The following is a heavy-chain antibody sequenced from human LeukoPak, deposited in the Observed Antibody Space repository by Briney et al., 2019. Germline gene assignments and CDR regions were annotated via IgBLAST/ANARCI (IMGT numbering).Heavy chain of an antibody. J-gene: IGHJ4*02. CDR3: GKDVEGGVDY. CDR2: ISYDGSNK. CDR1: GFTFSSYG. D-gene: IGHD1-1*01. V-gene: IGHV3-30*18. Sequence: GGSLRLSCAASGFTFSSYGMHWVRQAPGKGLEWVAVISYDGSNKYYADSVKGRFTISRDNSKNTLYLQMNSLRAEDTAVYYCGKDVEGGVDYWGQGTLVTVSS.